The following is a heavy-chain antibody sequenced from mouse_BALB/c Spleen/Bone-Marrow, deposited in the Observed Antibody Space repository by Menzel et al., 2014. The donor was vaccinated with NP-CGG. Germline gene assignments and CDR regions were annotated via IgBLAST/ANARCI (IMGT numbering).Heavy chain of an antibody. Sequence: QVQLKESGPQLVRPGASVKLSCKASGYSFTSYWMHWVKQRPGQGLEWIGMIDPSDSDTRFNQKFKDKSTLTVDKSSSTAYMQLSSRTSEDSAFYYCSCPSDYDEFADWGQFTPLTVS. CDR2: IDPSDSDT. D-gene: IGHD2-4*01. CDR1: GYSFTSYW. CDR3: SCPSDYDEFAD. J-gene: IGHJ3*01. V-gene: IGHV1-69*01.